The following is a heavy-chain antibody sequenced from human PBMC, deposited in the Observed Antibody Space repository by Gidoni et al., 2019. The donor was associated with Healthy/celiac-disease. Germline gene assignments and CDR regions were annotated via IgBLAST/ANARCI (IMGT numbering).Heavy chain of an antibody. CDR2: IFHSGGP. CDR1: GGSLGRSYW. D-gene: IGHD1-26*01. CDR3: ARVGSDRQSGSYWGAVDY. Sequence: VQLHESRPRLVKPSGTLSPTLAVSGGSLGRSYWWSWVRQPPEKGLESIGEIFHSGGPNYNPSRQSRVTISVDKSKNQFSLNLSSVTAADTAVYYCARVGSDRQSGSYWGAVDYWGQGTLVTVSS. J-gene: IGHJ4*02. V-gene: IGHV4-4*02.